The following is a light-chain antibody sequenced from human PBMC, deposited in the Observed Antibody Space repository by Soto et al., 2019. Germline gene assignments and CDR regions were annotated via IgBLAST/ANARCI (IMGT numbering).Light chain of an antibody. J-gene: IGLJ1*01. CDR2: EVT. Sequence: QSALTHPASVSASPVQTITISCIGTSSDIVPYNYVSWYQQHPDKAPKLILYEVTNRPSGASDRFSGSKSGNAAFLTISGLQAEDEADYYCSSYSSSATPDVFGTGTKVTVL. CDR3: SSYSSSATPDV. CDR1: SSDIVPYNY. V-gene: IGLV2-14*01.